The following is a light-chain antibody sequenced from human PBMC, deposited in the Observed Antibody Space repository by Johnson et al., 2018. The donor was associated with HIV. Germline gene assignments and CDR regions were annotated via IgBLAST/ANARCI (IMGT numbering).Light chain of an antibody. V-gene: IGLV1-51*02. Sequence: HSVLTQAPSVSAAPGQKVTISCSGSSSNIGYHYVSWYQQLPGTAPKLLIYENDKRPSGIPDRFSGSKSGTSTALGITGLQTGDEADYYCATWDRSLTIGGVFGTGTKVTVL. J-gene: IGLJ1*01. CDR1: SSNIGYHY. CDR3: ATWDRSLTIGGV. CDR2: END.